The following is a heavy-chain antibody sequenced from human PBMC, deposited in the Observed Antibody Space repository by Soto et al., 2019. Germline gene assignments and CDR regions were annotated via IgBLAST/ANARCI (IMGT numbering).Heavy chain of an antibody. Sequence: SVKVSCKAARGTFSSYAISWARQAPGQGLEWMGGIIPIFGTANYAQKFQGRVTITADKSTSTAYMELSSLRSEDTAVYYCARAIRNPLAAAGTWYFDYWGQGTLVTVSS. J-gene: IGHJ4*02. CDR3: ARAIRNPLAAAGTWYFDY. V-gene: IGHV1-69*06. CDR1: RGTFSSYA. CDR2: IIPIFGTA. D-gene: IGHD6-13*01.